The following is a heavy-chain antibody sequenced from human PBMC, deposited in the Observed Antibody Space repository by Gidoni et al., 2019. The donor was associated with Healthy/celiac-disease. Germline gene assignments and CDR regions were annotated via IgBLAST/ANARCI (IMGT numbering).Heavy chain of an antibody. J-gene: IGHJ4*02. CDR2: ISGSGGST. CDR1: GCTFSSYA. Sequence: EVQLLESGGGLVQPGGSLRLSCAAPGCTFSSYAMSWVRQAPGKGLEWVSAISGSGGSTYYADSVKGRFTISRDNSKNTLYLQMNSLRAEDTAVYYCAKDPEEYQLLHFDYWGQGTLVTVSS. V-gene: IGHV3-23*01. D-gene: IGHD2-2*01. CDR3: AKDPEEYQLLHFDY.